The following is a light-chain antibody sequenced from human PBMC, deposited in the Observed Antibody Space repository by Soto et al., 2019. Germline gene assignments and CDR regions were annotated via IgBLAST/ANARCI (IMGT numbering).Light chain of an antibody. CDR2: EVS. V-gene: IGLV2-8*01. CDR1: SSDVGGYHY. J-gene: IGLJ2*01. CDR3: SSYSGSNSSVV. Sequence: QSALTQSPSASGSPGQSVTISCTGTSSDVGGYHYVSWYQQHPGKAPKLMIYEVSKRPSGVPDRLSGSKSGNTASLTVSGLQAEDEAEYYCSSYSGSNSSVVFGGGTKLTVL.